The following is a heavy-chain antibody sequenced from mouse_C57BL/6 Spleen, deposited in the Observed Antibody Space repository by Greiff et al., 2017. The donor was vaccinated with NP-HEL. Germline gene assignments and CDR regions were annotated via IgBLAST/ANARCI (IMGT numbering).Heavy chain of an antibody. J-gene: IGHJ2*01. D-gene: IGHD1-1*01. Sequence: EVQLQESGGGLVKPGGSLKLSCAASGFTFSSYAMSWVRQTPEKRLEWVATISDGGSYTYYPDNVKGRFTISRNNAKNNLYLQMSHLKAEDTAIYYLAREYGSSYGYYFDYWGQGTTLTVSS. V-gene: IGHV5-4*01. CDR2: ISDGGSYT. CDR1: GFTFSSYA. CDR3: AREYGSSYGYYFDY.